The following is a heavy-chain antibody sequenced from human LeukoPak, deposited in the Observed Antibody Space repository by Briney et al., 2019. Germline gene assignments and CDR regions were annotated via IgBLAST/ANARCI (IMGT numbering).Heavy chain of an antibody. CDR3: ARSRDGTLDI. D-gene: IGHD5-24*01. Sequence: PGGSLRLSCAASGFTFSIYWMSWVRQAPGKGLEWVANIKQDGSEKYYVDSVKGRFTISRDNANNSLYLQMNSLRAEDTAVYYCARSRDGTLDIWGQGAMVTVSS. V-gene: IGHV3-7*05. CDR2: IKQDGSEK. J-gene: IGHJ3*02. CDR1: GFTFSIYW.